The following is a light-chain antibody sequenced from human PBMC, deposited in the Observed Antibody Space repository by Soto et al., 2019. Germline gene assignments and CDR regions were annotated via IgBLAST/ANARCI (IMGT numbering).Light chain of an antibody. Sequence: VFTQSPGTLSLSPGERVTLSCRASQIVTSDYLAWYHQAPGQAPRLLIYGAFNRATGISDRFSGSGSGTDFTLSISKLEPGDFGVYFCHQYGKSPRTFGQGTKVDNK. CDR2: GAF. V-gene: IGKV3-20*01. J-gene: IGKJ1*01. CDR1: QIVTSDY. CDR3: HQYGKSPRT.